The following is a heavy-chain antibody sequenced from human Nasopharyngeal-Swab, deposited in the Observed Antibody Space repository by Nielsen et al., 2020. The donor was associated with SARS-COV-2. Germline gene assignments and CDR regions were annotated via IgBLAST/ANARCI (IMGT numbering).Heavy chain of an antibody. CDR1: GFTFSDYY. D-gene: IGHD2-21*02. CDR2: ISGSSSYT. J-gene: IGHJ6*02. CDR3: ARAIVVVTAIRYYYYGMDV. V-gene: IGHV3-11*05. Sequence: GESLKISCAASGFTFSDYYMSWIRQAPGKGLEWVSYISGSSSYTNYADSVKGRFTISRDNAKNSLYLQMNSLRAEDTAVYYCARAIVVVTAIRYYYYGMDVWGQGTTVTVSS.